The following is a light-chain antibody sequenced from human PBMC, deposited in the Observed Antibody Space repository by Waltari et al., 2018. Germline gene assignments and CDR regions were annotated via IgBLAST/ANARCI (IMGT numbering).Light chain of an antibody. CDR1: SNNVGNQG. J-gene: IGLJ1*01. V-gene: IGLV10-54*04. CDR3: SAWDSNLREYV. Sequence: QAGLTQPPSVSKGLRQTATLTCTGNSNNVGNQGAAWLQQHQGQPPRLLSYRNNNRPSGISERFSASRSGNTASLTITGLQPADEADYYCSAWDSNLREYVFGTGTKVTVL. CDR2: RNN.